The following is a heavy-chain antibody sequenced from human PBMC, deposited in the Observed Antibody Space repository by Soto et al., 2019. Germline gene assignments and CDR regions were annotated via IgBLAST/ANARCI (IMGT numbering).Heavy chain of an antibody. CDR3: SGSLDS. V-gene: IGHV3-7*01. CDR1: GFTFNSSW. Sequence: PWGSLRLSCAASGFTFNSSWIDWVRKAQGKGLEWVANINPDGSEKHYVYSVNGRFTISTDNAKNSLYLQMSNLKAEDSAVYYYSGSLDSWGQGTRVTVSS. CDR2: INPDGSEK. J-gene: IGHJ4*02.